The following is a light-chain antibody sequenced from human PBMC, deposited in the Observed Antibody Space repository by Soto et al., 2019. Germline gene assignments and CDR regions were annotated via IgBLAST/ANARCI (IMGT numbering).Light chain of an antibody. J-gene: IGLJ1*01. Sequence: QSALTQPASVSGSPGQSITISCTGTNSDVGGYYYVSWYQHHPGKAPKLIIYQVTNRPSGVSTRFSASQSGNTASLTISGLQAEDEDDYYCSSYAGSDTFNVFGTGTKLPVL. V-gene: IGLV2-14*01. CDR3: SSYAGSDTFNV. CDR1: NSDVGGYYY. CDR2: QVT.